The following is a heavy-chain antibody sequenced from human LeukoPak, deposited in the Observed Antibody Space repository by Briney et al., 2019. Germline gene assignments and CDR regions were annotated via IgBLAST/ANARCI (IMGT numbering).Heavy chain of an antibody. Sequence: PGGSLRLSCVTSGFSFSRYSMNWVRQAPGRGLEWVSYISSSGADTFHADSLKGRFAISRDNGKNSLYLQMNSLRAEDTAVYYCASTSWELPDYWGQGTLVTVSS. CDR2: ISSSGADT. CDR3: ASTSWELPDY. J-gene: IGHJ4*02. V-gene: IGHV3-48*01. D-gene: IGHD1-26*01. CDR1: GFSFSRYS.